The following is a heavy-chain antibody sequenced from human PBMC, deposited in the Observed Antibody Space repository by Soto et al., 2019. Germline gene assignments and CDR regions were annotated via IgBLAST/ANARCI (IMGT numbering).Heavy chain of an antibody. V-gene: IGHV1-2*02. Sequence: GASVKVSCKASGYTFSGYYIHWLRQAPGQGLEWMGWINPNSGGTNYAQKFQGRVTVTGDTPTSTAYMELSRLTSDDTAVYYCARSLTEGYCTITGCYTRPLYGMDVWGQGPTVTVSS. D-gene: IGHD2-2*02. CDR3: ARSLTEGYCTITGCYTRPLYGMDV. CDR2: INPNSGGT. J-gene: IGHJ6*02. CDR1: GYTFSGYY.